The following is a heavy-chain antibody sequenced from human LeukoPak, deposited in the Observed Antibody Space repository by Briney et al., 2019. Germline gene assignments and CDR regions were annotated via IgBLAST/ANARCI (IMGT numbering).Heavy chain of an antibody. CDR2: TYYRSKWYN. J-gene: IGHJ5*02. CDR1: GDSVSSNSAT. CDR3: SSTGTAYGSSWYMET. D-gene: IGHD6-13*01. V-gene: IGHV6-1*01. Sequence: SQTLSLTCAISGDSVSSNSATWNWIRQSRSRGLEWLGSTYYRSKWYNDYAVSVKSRITINPDTSKNQFSLQLNSVTPEDTAVYYCSSTGTAYGSSWYMETWGQGTMVTVSS.